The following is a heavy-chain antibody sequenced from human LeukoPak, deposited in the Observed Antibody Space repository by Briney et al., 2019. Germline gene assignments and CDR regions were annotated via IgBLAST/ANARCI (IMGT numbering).Heavy chain of an antibody. CDR1: GYTFTGYY. CDR3: ARGYCSGGSCYSVENWFDP. J-gene: IGHJ5*02. CDR2: INPNSGGT. D-gene: IGHD2-15*01. V-gene: IGHV1-2*06. Sequence: GASVKVSCKAAGYTFTGYYMFWVRQAPGQGLEWMGRINPNSGGTNYAQKFQGRVTMTRDTSISTAYMELSRLRSDDKAVYYCARGYCSGGSCYSVENWFDPWGQGTLVTVSS.